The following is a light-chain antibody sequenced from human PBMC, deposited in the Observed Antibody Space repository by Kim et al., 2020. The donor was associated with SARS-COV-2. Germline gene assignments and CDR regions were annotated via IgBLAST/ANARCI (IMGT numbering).Light chain of an antibody. J-gene: IGLJ3*02. CDR1: SLRSYY. V-gene: IGLV3-19*01. CDR2: GQN. CDR3: NSRDSSGNHWV. Sequence: SSELTQDPAESVALGQTVRITCQGDSLRSYYASWYQQKPGQAPVLVIYGQNNRPSGIPDRFSGSSSGNTASLTITGAQAEDEADYYCNSRDSSGNHWVFGGGTKLTVL.